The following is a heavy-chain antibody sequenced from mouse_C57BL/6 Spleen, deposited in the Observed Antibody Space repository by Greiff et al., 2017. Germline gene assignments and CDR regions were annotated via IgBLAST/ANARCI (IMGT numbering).Heavy chain of an antibody. CDR3: AREYFDY. V-gene: IGHV1-42*01. CDR2: INPSTGGT. Sequence: DVQLQESGPELVKPGASVKISCKASGYSFTGYYMNWVKQSPEKSLEWIGEINPSTGGTTYNQKFKAKATLTVDKSSSTAYMQLKSLTSEDSAVYYCAREYFDYWGQGTTLTVSS. CDR1: GYSFTGYY. J-gene: IGHJ2*01.